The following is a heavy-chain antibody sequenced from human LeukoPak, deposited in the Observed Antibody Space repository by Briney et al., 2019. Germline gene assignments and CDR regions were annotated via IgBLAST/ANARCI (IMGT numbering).Heavy chain of an antibody. D-gene: IGHD6-6*01. V-gene: IGHV2-5*01. J-gene: IGHJ6*03. CDR1: GFSLSTSGVG. CDR2: IYWNDDK. CDR3: AHTYSSSPYYYYYMDV. Sequence: SGPTLVNPTQTLTLTCTFSGFSLSTSGVGVGWIRQRPGKALEWLALIYWNDDKRYSPSLKSRLTITKDTSKNQVVLTMTNMDPVDTATYYCAHTYSSSPYYYYYMDVWGKGTTVTVSS.